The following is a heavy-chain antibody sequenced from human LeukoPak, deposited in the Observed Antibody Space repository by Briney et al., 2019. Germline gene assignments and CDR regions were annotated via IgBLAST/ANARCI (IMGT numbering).Heavy chain of an antibody. CDR1: GFTFTSSA. J-gene: IGHJ4*02. Sequence: GASVKVSRKASGFTFTSSAVQWVRQARGQRLEWIGWIVVGSGNTNYAQKFQERVTITRDMSTSTAYMELSSLRSEDTAVYYCAAAFGRWSAGTFDYWGQGTLVTVSS. V-gene: IGHV1-58*01. D-gene: IGHD3-10*01. CDR2: IVVGSGNT. CDR3: AAAFGRWSAGTFDY.